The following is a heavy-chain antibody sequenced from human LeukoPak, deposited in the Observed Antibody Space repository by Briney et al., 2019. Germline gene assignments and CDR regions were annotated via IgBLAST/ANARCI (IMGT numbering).Heavy chain of an antibody. CDR3: ARATPGTPQF. D-gene: IGHD3-10*01. Sequence: PGGSLRLSCAVSGFTIRYYYMRWIRQAPGKGLEWVAYISHDDETIYYADSVKGRFTVSRDNAKDSLFLQMNSLRVEDTAVYFCARATPGTPQFWGQGVLVTVSA. CDR2: ISHDDETI. CDR1: GFTIRYYY. J-gene: IGHJ4*02. V-gene: IGHV3-11*01.